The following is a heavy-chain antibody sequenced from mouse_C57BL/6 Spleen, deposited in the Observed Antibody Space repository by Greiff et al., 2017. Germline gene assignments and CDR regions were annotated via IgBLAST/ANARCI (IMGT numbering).Heavy chain of an antibody. CDR3: ARGNYGSSFDY. D-gene: IGHD1-1*01. J-gene: IGHJ2*01. Sequence: QVQLKESGPELVKPGASVKISCKASGYAFSSSWMNWVKQRPGKGLEWIGRIYPGDGDTNYNGKFKGKATLTADKSSSTAYMQLSSLTSEDSAVYVCARGNYGSSFDYWGQGTTLTVSS. CDR2: IYPGDGDT. CDR1: GYAFSSSW. V-gene: IGHV1-82*01.